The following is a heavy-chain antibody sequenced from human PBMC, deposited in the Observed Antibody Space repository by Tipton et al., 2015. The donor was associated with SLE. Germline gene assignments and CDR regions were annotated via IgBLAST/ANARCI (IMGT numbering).Heavy chain of an antibody. CDR2: IYHSGST. J-gene: IGHJ3*02. CDR3: ARDLYGSGHPI. CDR1: GGSISSGGYS. Sequence: TLSLTCAVSGGSISSGGYSWSWIRQPPGKGLEWIGYIYHSGSTYYNPSLKSRVTISVDRSKNQFSLKLSSVTAADTAVYYCARDLYGSGHPIWGQGTMVTVSS. V-gene: IGHV4-30-2*01. D-gene: IGHD3-3*01.